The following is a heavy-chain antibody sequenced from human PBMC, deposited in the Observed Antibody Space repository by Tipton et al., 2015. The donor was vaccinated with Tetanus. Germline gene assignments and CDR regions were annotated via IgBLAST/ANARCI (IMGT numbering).Heavy chain of an antibody. J-gene: IGHJ4*02. CDR3: ARDLGFGDYGQDY. CDR1: GFTFSSYW. D-gene: IGHD4-17*01. CDR2: VKQDGSEK. Sequence: SLRLSCAASGFTFSSYWMSWVRQAPGKGLEWVANVKQDGSEKYYVYSVKGRFTISRDNAKNSLYLQMYSLRAEDTAVYYCARDLGFGDYGQDYWGQGTLVTVSS. V-gene: IGHV3-7*01.